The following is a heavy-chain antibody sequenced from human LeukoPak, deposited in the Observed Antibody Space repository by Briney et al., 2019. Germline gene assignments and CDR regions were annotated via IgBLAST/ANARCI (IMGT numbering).Heavy chain of an antibody. CDR2: ISSSGSLI. Sequence: GGSLRLSCAASGFTFSSYEMNGVRQAPGKGLQWVSYISSSGSLIYYADSVKGRFTISRDNAKNSLYLQMNNLRAGDTAVYYCVRGRLIPIPNAAHDYWGQGTLVTVSS. D-gene: IGHD2-8*01. J-gene: IGHJ4*02. CDR3: VRGRLIPIPNAAHDY. CDR1: GFTFSSYE. V-gene: IGHV3-48*03.